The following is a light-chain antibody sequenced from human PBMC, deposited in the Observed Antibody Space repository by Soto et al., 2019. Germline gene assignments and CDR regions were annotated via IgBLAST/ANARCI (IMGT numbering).Light chain of an antibody. CDR3: QQYATSPHT. Sequence: EIVLTQSPGTLSLSPGESATLSCRASQSVSSSQVAWYQMKPGQAPRLLIYGASSRDTGIPDRFSGVGSETDFTLTISRLEPDDFAVYYCQQYATSPHTFGQGTKLEIK. J-gene: IGKJ2*01. CDR1: QSVSSSQ. CDR2: GAS. V-gene: IGKV3-20*01.